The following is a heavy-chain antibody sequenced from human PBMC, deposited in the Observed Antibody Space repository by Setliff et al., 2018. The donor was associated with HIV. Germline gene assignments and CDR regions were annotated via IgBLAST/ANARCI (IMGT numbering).Heavy chain of an antibody. V-gene: IGHV4-34*01. Sequence: SETLSLTCAVYGASFSDYYWTWIRQSPGKGLEWIGEINHSGNTNYNPSLKSRGTLSVDLSKNQFSLTLTSVSAADTAVYYCARFYGNYETDNWFDPWGHGILVTVSS. CDR3: ARFYGNYETDNWFDP. CDR2: INHSGNT. D-gene: IGHD3-3*01. J-gene: IGHJ5*02. CDR1: GASFSDYY.